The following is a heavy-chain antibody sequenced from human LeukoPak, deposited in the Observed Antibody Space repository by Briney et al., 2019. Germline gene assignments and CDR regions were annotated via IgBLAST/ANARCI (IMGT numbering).Heavy chain of an antibody. CDR2: IYHSGST. V-gene: IGHV4-30-2*01. CDR3: ARDTVLYGMDV. D-gene: IGHD4-17*01. Sequence: PSQTLSLTCAVSGGSLSSGGYSWRWIRQPPGKGLEWIGYIYHSGSTYYNPSLKSRVTISVDRSKNQFSLKLSSVTAADTAVYYCARDTVLYGMDVWGQGTTVTVSS. CDR1: GGSLSSGGYS. J-gene: IGHJ6*02.